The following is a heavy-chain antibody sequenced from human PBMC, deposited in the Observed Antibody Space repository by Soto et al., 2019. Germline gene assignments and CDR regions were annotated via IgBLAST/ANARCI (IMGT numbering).Heavy chain of an antibody. CDR1: GDSVSSNNAA. Sequence: SQTLSLTCAISGDSVSSNNAAWNWIRQSPSRGLEWLGRTYYRSRWYNDYAVSVKSRITVNPDTSKNQFSLQLTSVTPEDTAVYYCARDGVITGTFFDYWGQGTLVTVSS. CDR3: ARDGVITGTFFDY. D-gene: IGHD1-7*01. J-gene: IGHJ4*02. V-gene: IGHV6-1*01. CDR2: TYYRSRWYN.